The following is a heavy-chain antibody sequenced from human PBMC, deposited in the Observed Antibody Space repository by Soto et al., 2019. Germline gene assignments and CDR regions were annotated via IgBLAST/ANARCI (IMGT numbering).Heavy chain of an antibody. CDR3: AREGAIVPRFFDP. CDR1: GFSLSTNGVV. Sequence: QITLKEYGPTLVKPTEPLTLICTFSGFSLSTNGVVVGWIRQPPGKALEWLALIYWNDDKRYSPSLQRRLTITKDTSKNQVVFTMTNLDPVDTATYYCAREGAIVPRFFDPWGQGILVTVSS. CDR2: IYWNDDK. V-gene: IGHV2-5*01. J-gene: IGHJ5*02. D-gene: IGHD1-26*01.